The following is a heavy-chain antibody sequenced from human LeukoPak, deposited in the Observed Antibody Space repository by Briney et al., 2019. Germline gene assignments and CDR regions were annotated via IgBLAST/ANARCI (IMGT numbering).Heavy chain of an antibody. CDR3: ARGRDSSGWHFDY. CDR2: IWYDGSNK. V-gene: IGHV3-33*01. D-gene: IGHD6-19*01. Sequence: GGSLRLSCAASGFTFSSYGMHWVRQAPGKGLEWVAVIWYDGSNKYYADSVKGRFTISRDNSKNTLYLQMNSLRAEDTAVYYCARGRDSSGWHFDYWGQGTLVTVSS. J-gene: IGHJ4*02. CDR1: GFTFSSYG.